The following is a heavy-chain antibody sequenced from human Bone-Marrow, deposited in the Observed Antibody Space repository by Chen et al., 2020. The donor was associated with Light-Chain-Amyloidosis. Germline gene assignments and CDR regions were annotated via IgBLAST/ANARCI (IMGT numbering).Heavy chain of an antibody. J-gene: IGHJ4*02. Sequence: EVQLEQSGPEVKKPGESLKLSCKGPGYTFPNYWIGWVRQMPGTGLEWMGVIYPDYSDARYSPSFEGQVTISADKSITTAYLQWRSLKASDTAMYYCARRRDGYNFDYWGQGTLVTVSS. CDR2: IYPDYSDA. D-gene: IGHD5-12*01. CDR1: GYTFPNYW. CDR3: ARRRDGYNFDY. V-gene: IGHV5-51*01.